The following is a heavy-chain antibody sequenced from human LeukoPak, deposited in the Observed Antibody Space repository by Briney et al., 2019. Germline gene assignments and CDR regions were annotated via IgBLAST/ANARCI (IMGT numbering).Heavy chain of an antibody. D-gene: IGHD6-13*01. J-gene: IGHJ4*01. Sequence: PGGSLRLSCAVSGFTFTDYWMNWVRQAPGKGLEWVASIRQDGGEKSYVDSVKGRFTISRDNTKSSLYQQINSLRAEDTAVYYCARDGTAAGLYFDLWGQGTLVTVSS. CDR3: ARDGTAAGLYFDL. CDR2: IRQDGGEK. CDR1: GFTFTDYW. V-gene: IGHV3-7*01.